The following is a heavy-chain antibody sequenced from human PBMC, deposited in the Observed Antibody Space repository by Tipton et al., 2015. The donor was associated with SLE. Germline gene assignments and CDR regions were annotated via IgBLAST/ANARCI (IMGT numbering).Heavy chain of an antibody. Sequence: SLRLSCAASGFTFSSYSMNWVRQAPGKGLEWVSYISSSSSTIYYADSVKGRFTISRDNAKNSLYLQMNSLRAEDTAVYYCATSPYCGGDCYPYNWFDPWGQGTLVTVSS. J-gene: IGHJ5*02. V-gene: IGHV3-48*01. CDR2: ISSSSSTI. CDR1: GFTFSSYS. D-gene: IGHD2-21*01. CDR3: ATSPYCGGDCYPYNWFDP.